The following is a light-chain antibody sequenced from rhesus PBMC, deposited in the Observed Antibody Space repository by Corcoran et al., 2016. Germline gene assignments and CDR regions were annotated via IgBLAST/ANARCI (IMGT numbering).Light chain of an antibody. CDR2: KAS. J-gene: IGKJ1*01. V-gene: IGKV1-22*01. Sequence: DIQMTQSPSSLSASVGDTVTITCRASQSISSWLAWYQQKPGKAPKLLFYKASSLHSGVPSRFSGSGSGTEFTLTIGSLQSEDFATYYCQQYSSRPWTFGQGTKVEIK. CDR1: QSISSW. CDR3: QQYSSRPWT.